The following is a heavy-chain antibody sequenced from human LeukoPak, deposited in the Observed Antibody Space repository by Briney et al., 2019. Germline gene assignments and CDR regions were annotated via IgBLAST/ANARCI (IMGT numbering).Heavy chain of an antibody. CDR1: GGSITSSSYY. CDR3: ARAGSSSVALDY. D-gene: IGHD6-6*01. Sequence: SETLSLTCTVSGGSITSSSYYWGWIRQPPGKGLEWIGSVYYSGSTYYNPSLKSRVTISVDTSKNQFSLKLSSVTAADTAVYYCARAGSSSVALDYWGQGTLVTVSS. V-gene: IGHV4-39*07. J-gene: IGHJ4*02. CDR2: VYYSGST.